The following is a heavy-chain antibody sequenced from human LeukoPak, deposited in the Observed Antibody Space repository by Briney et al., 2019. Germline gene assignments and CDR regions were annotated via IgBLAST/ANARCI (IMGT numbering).Heavy chain of an antibody. CDR1: GFTFTSYR. V-gene: IGHV3-48*02. CDR3: ARESYWGPSAKRFDY. Sequence: VQPGGSLRLSCAASGFTFTSYRINWVRQAPGKGLEWVSYIDSSGSIIYYADSVKGRYTIARDNAKNSLYLQMNSLRDEDTAVYYCARESYWGPSAKRFDYWGQGTLVTVSS. CDR2: IDSSGSII. D-gene: IGHD7-27*01. J-gene: IGHJ4*02.